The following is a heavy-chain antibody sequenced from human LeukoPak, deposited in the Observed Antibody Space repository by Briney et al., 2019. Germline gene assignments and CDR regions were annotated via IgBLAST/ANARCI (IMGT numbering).Heavy chain of an antibody. CDR1: GFTFSGSA. V-gene: IGHV3-73*01. D-gene: IGHD6-6*01. CDR2: IRSKANSYAT. J-gene: IGHJ6*03. CDR3: TRHDVSSSSSSGEYYYYTDV. Sequence: GGSLRLSCAASGFTFSGSAMHWVRQASGKGLEWVGRIRSKANSYATAYAASVKGRFTISSDDSKNTAYLQMNSLETDDTAVYYCTRHDVSSSSSSGEYYYYTDVWGKGTTVTVSS.